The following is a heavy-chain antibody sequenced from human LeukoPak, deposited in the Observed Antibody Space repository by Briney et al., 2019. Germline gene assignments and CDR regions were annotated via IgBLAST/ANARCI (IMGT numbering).Heavy chain of an antibody. D-gene: IGHD3-22*01. Sequence: SKTLSLTCAVYGGSFSGHYWSWIRQPPGKGLEWIGEINHSGSTNYNPSLKSRVTISVDTSKNQFSLKLSSVTAADTAVYYCARAVGYYFDNSGPSKTFDYWGQGTLVTVSS. CDR3: ARAVGYYFDNSGPSKTFDY. J-gene: IGHJ4*02. CDR2: INHSGST. CDR1: GGSFSGHY. V-gene: IGHV4-34*01.